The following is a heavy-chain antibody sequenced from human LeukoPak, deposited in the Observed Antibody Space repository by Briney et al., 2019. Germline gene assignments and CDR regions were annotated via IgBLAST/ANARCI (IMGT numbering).Heavy chain of an antibody. J-gene: IGHJ4*02. CDR1: GRSFSGYF. V-gene: IGHV4-34*01. D-gene: IGHD3-22*01. CDR3: ARGPPRDFGSSGFYFNY. Sequence: PSETLCLTCAVYGRSFSGYFWSWFRQPPSKGLEWIGEINHSGSTNYNPSLESRVTISEDTSKNQFSLKLSSVTAADTAVYYCARGPPRDFGSSGFYFNYWGQRTLVTVSS. CDR2: INHSGST.